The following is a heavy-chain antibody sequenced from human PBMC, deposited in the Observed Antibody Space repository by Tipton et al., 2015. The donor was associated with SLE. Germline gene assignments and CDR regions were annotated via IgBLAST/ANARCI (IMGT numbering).Heavy chain of an antibody. CDR3: AREGRCGGGSCYSFDY. V-gene: IGHV4-31*03. Sequence: TLSLTCTVSGGSISSSSYYWGWIRQHPGKGLGWIGYIYYSGSTYYNPSLKSRVTMSVDMSENQFSLKLSSVTAADTAVYYCAREGRCGGGSCYSFDYWGQGTLVTVSS. J-gene: IGHJ4*02. CDR1: GGSISSSSYY. CDR2: IYYSGST. D-gene: IGHD2-15*01.